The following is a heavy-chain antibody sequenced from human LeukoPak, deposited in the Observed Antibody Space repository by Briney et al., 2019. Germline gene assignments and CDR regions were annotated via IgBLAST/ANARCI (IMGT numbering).Heavy chain of an antibody. CDR2: MSYSGST. D-gene: IGHD5/OR15-5a*01. J-gene: IGHJ4*02. V-gene: IGHV4-39*01. CDR3: ARHLRSVYDPRAFDY. CDR1: GGSISSADYY. Sequence: SQTLSLTCTVSGGSISSADYYWTWIRQPPGKGLECIGSMSYSGSTYYNPSLKSRVTISVDTSKNQFSLKLTSVTAADTAVYYCARHLRSVYDPRAFDYWGQGTLVTVSS.